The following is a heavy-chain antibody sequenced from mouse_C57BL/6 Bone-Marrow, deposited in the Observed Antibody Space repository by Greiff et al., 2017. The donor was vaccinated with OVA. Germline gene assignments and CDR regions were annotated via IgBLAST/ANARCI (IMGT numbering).Heavy chain of an antibody. V-gene: IGHV7-4*01. CDR3: VKVDCSWFAY. CDR1: GFTFTDYY. Sequence: EVKLMESGGGLVQPGASLRLSCAASGFTFTDYYMSWVRQPPGKAPEWLALIRNKANGYPTEHTASVKGRFTSSRYKSQISLYLQMNTLRDEDSATYDCVKVDCSWFAYWGQGTLVTVSA. CDR2: IRNKANGYPT. J-gene: IGHJ3*01.